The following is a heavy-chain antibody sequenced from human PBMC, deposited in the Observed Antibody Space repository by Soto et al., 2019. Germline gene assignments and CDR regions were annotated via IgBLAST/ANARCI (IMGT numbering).Heavy chain of an antibody. D-gene: IGHD3-22*01. CDR3: STRAYDTNGYYRFDP. J-gene: IGHJ5*01. Sequence: QVQLQQCGAGLLKPSETLSLTCAVYGGSFSGHSWTWIRQSPGKGLEWIGDINHSGRVNYSPSLKSRVTISLDTSKNQFSLTLSAVTAADTAMYYCSTRAYDTNGYYRFDPWGQGTLVTVSS. CDR1: GGSFSGHS. CDR2: INHSGRV. V-gene: IGHV4-34*01.